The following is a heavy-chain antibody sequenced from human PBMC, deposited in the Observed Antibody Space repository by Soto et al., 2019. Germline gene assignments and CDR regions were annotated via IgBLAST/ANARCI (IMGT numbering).Heavy chain of an antibody. V-gene: IGHV3-30-3*01. D-gene: IGHD2-21*01. CDR3: AREVLWSRYFDY. Sequence: QVQLVESGGGVVQPGRSLRLSCAASGFIFSNYVMYWVRQAPGKGLEWVAFMSYDGTTKYYADSVKGRFTISRDNSKNTLYLQMNNVRPEDTGVYYCAREVLWSRYFDYWGQGTLVTVSS. CDR2: MSYDGTTK. CDR1: GFIFSNYV. J-gene: IGHJ4*02.